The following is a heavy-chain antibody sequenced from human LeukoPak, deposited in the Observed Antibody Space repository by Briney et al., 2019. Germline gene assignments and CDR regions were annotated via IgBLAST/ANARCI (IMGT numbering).Heavy chain of an antibody. D-gene: IGHD5-12*01. CDR3: AKDSPVATM. Sequence: GGSLRLSCAASGFTFRNYGMSWVRQAPGKGLEWVSAITGSGDGTYYADSLKGRFTVSRGNSKNTLFLQMNSLRAEDTAVYYCAKDSPVATMWGQGTMVTVSS. CDR2: ITGSGDGT. CDR1: GFTFRNYG. J-gene: IGHJ3*02. V-gene: IGHV3-23*01.